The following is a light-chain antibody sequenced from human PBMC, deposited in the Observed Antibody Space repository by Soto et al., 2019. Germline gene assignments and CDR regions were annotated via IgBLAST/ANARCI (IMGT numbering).Light chain of an antibody. CDR2: EVS. V-gene: IGLV2-14*03. CDR1: SSDVGAYDY. Sequence: ALSQPSSVPVSLGQSTASSSTETSSDVGAYDYVCWYQQHPDKALKLMIYEVSNRPSGVSNRFSGSKSANTATLTISGLLADDEGDNYCSSGTGSPARVFGSGSKVT. J-gene: IGLJ6*01. CDR3: SSGTGSPARV.